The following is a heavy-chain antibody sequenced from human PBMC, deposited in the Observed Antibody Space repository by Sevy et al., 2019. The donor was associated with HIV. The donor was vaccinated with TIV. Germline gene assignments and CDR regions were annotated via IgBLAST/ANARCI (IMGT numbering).Heavy chain of an antibody. Sequence: GGSLRLSCAASGFTFSSYGMHWVRQAPGKGLEWVAVIWYDGSNKYYADSVKGRFTISRDNSKNTLYLQMNSLGAEDTAVYYCARGARRSPLDYWGQGTLVTVSS. CDR3: ARGARRSPLDY. CDR1: GFTFSSYG. CDR2: IWYDGSNK. V-gene: IGHV3-33*01. J-gene: IGHJ4*02.